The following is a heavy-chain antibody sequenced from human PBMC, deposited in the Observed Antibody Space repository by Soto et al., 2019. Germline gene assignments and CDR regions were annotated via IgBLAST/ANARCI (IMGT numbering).Heavy chain of an antibody. CDR3: ARLPREESRSSRGNWFDP. CDR1: GGSISSSSYY. V-gene: IGHV4-39*01. CDR2: IYYSGST. Sequence: SETLSLTCTVSGGSISSSSYYWGWIRQPPGKGLEWIGSIYYSGSTQYNPSLKSRVTISVDTSKSQFSLRLKSVTAADTAMYYCARLPREESRSSRGNWFDPWGQGTLVTVSS. J-gene: IGHJ5*02. D-gene: IGHD6-6*01.